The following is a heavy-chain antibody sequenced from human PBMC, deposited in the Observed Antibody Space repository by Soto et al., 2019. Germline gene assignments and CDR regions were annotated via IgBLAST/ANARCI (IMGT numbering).Heavy chain of an antibody. CDR2: VAQSGYT. V-gene: IGHV4-4*02. Sequence: QLQLQESGPGLVKPSGTLSLTCTVSNGSMTSSLWWSWVRQSPGKGLEWIGEVAQSGYTSGNPSLKSRLTISQGRSRNQFSLRLTSVTAADTAVFYCARNRYGGYDFGSWGQGTLVTVSS. D-gene: IGHD5-12*01. J-gene: IGHJ4*02. CDR1: NGSMTSSLW. CDR3: ARNRYGGYDFGS.